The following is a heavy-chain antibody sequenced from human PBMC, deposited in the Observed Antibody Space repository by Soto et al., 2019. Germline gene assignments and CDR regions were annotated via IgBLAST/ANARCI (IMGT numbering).Heavy chain of an antibody. V-gene: IGHV3-73*01. J-gene: IGHJ4*02. Sequence: HPGGSLRLSCAASGFTFSGSAIHWVRQASGKGLEWVGRIRSKDDGYTTAYAASVKGRFTISRDDSKSTAYLQMNSLKTEDTAVYYCTRFDLEPPRNYFDYWGQGTLVTVSS. CDR2: IRSKDDGYTT. CDR3: TRFDLEPPRNYFDY. CDR1: GFTFSGSA. D-gene: IGHD1-1*01.